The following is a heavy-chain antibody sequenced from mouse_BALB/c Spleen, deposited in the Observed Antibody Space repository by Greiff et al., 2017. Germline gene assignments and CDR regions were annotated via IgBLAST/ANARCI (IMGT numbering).Heavy chain of an antibody. V-gene: IGHV5-17*02. J-gene: IGHJ2*01. Sequence: EVKLVESGGGLVQPGGSRKLSCAASGFTFSSFGMHWVRQAPEKGLEWVAYISSGSSTIYYADTVKGRFTISRDNPKNTLFLQMTSLRSEDTAMYYCARSGGLQTRYFDYWGQGTTLTVSA. CDR2: ISSGSSTI. D-gene: IGHD2-4*01. CDR3: ARSGGLQTRYFDY. CDR1: GFTFSSFG.